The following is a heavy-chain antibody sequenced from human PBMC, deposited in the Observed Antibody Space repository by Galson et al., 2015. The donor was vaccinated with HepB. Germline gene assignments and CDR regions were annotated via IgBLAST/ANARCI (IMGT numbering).Heavy chain of an antibody. Sequence: PALVKPTQTLTLPCTFSGFSLSTSEVGVGWIRPPPGKALEWLGFIYWDDDKRYSPSLKNRVSITKGTSKNQVGLIMTDMDPVDTATYYCAHSVRGPLDYWGQGTVVTVSS. CDR3: AHSVRGPLDY. CDR2: IYWDDDK. D-gene: IGHD3/OR15-3a*01. J-gene: IGHJ4*02. CDR1: GFSLSTSEVG. V-gene: IGHV2-5*02.